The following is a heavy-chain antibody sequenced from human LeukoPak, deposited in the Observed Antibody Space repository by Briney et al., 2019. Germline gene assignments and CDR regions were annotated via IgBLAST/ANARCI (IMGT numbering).Heavy chain of an antibody. CDR2: INPSGGST. CDR3: ARDRGGSIFDY. Sequence: ASVKVSCKASGHTFSSYYTHWVRQAPGQGLEWMGIINPSGGSTSYAQKFQGRVTMTRDTSTSTVYMELSSLRSEDTAVYYCARDRGGSIFDYWGQGTLVTVSS. D-gene: IGHD2-15*01. J-gene: IGHJ4*02. CDR1: GHTFSSYY. V-gene: IGHV1-46*01.